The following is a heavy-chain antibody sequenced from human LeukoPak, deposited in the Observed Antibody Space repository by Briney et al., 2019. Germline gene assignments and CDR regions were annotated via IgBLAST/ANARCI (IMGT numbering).Heavy chain of an antibody. CDR3: ARARGALSY. CDR1: GFTFNSYA. Sequence: GGSLRLSCAASGFTFNSYAFHWVRQAPGKGLQWVAVIAFDGTNTHYADSVKGRFTISRDNSKNTLYLQMNSLRPEDTAIYFCARARGALSYWGQGTVITVPS. V-gene: IGHV3-30*14. D-gene: IGHD1-26*01. J-gene: IGHJ4*02. CDR2: IAFDGTNT.